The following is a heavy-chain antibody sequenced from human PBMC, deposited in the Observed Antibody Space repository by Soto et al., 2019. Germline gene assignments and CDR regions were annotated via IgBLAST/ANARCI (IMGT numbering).Heavy chain of an antibody. Sequence: PSETLSLTCTVSGGSISSGDYYWSWIRQPPGKGLEWIGYIYYSGSTYYNPSLKSRVTISVDTSKNQLSLKLSSVTAADTAVYYCARLDYGGPPHNWFDPWGQGTLVTVSS. D-gene: IGHD4-17*01. CDR3: ARLDYGGPPHNWFDP. CDR2: IYYSGST. V-gene: IGHV4-30-4*01. CDR1: GGSISSGDYY. J-gene: IGHJ5*02.